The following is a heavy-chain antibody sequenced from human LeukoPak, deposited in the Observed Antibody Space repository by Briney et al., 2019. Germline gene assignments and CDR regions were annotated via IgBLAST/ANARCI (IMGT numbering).Heavy chain of an antibody. Sequence: GGSLRLSCVMSGFTFSNYAMNWVRQAPGKGLEWVSDISTSSDSTYHIESVRGRFTISRDNSKNTLCLQMNSLRVDDTAVYYCASGLYGGVFDNWGQGTLVTVSS. D-gene: IGHD4/OR15-4a*01. CDR3: ASGLYGGVFDN. CDR1: GFTFSNYA. V-gene: IGHV3-23*01. CDR2: ISTSSDST. J-gene: IGHJ4*02.